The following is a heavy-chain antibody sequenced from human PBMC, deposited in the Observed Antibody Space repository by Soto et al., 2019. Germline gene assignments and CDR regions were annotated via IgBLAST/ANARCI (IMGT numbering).Heavy chain of an antibody. Sequence: GASVKVSCKASGGTFSSYAISWVRQAPGQGLEWMGGIMPIFRTPDYSQKFQGRVTITADESTSTAYMELSGLRSDDTAVYYCARDNDRPQLGGNYYYILDVWGQGTTVTVSS. D-gene: IGHD1-1*01. CDR2: IMPIFRTP. J-gene: IGHJ6*02. V-gene: IGHV1-69*13. CDR1: GGTFSSYA. CDR3: ARDNDRPQLGGNYYYILDV.